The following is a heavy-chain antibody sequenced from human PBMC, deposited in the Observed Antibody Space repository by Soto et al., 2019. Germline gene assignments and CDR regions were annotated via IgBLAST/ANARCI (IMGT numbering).Heavy chain of an antibody. CDR2: IKSKTDGGTT. J-gene: IGHJ6*02. CDR1: GFTFSNAW. CDR3: TTAWSIAARPPFDGYYGMDV. Sequence: PGGSLRLSCAASGFTFSNAWMNWVRQAPGKGLEWVGRIKSKTDGGTTDYAAPVKGRFTISRDDSKNTLYLQMNSLKTEDTAVYYCTTAWSIAARPPFDGYYGMDVWGQGTTVTVSS. V-gene: IGHV3-15*07. D-gene: IGHD6-6*01.